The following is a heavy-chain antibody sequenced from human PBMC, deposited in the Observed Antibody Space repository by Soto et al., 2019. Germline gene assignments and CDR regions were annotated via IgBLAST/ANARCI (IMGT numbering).Heavy chain of an antibody. Sequence: QVQLQQWGAGLLKPSETLSLTCAVYGGSFSGYYWSWIRQTPGKGLEWIGESNDSGSTNYNPSIKSRVTIFVDTPKNQFSRKLSSVTAADAAVYYCARGLLLWFGELSRRGGYYYYMDVWGKGTTVTVSS. V-gene: IGHV4-34*01. CDR2: SNDSGST. CDR1: GGSFSGYY. J-gene: IGHJ6*03. D-gene: IGHD3-10*01. CDR3: ARGLLLWFGELSRRGGYYYYMDV.